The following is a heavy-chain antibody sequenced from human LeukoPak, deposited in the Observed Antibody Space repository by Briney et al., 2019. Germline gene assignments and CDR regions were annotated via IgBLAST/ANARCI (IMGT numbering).Heavy chain of an antibody. CDR3: ARDLRTEERELTRGFGELDY. V-gene: IGHV4-34*01. Sequence: SETLSLTCAVYGGSFSGYYWSWIRQPPGKGLEWIGEMNHSGSTNYNPSLKSRVTISVDTSKNQFSLKLSSVTAADTAVYYCARDLRTEERELTRGFGELDYWGQGTLVTVSS. J-gene: IGHJ4*02. D-gene: IGHD1-26*01. CDR1: GGSFSGYY. CDR2: MNHSGST.